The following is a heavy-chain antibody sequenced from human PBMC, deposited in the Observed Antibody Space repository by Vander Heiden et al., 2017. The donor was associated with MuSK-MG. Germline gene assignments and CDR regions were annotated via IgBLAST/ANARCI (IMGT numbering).Heavy chain of an antibody. CDR1: GGTFSRYA. J-gene: IGHJ4*01. D-gene: IGHD3-22*01. CDR2: IIPILRIP. CDR3: DRGGYYCGSCVLVSPPLYYDY. Sequence: QVQLVHSGAEVKTPGSSVNVACKDAGGTFSRYALRWVRQRPGQGLQWIGGIIPILRIPNYHQKFPRSFTMSSDKSTRTAYMELLCLRFEDHTVHYRDRGGYYCGSCVLVSPPLYYDY. V-gene: IGHV1-69*10.